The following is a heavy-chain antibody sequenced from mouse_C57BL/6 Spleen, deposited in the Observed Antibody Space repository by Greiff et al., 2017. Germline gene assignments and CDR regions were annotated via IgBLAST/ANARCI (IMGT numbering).Heavy chain of an antibody. V-gene: IGHV14-4*01. D-gene: IGHD4-1*01. CDR3: TTGLTGTGFAY. CDR2: IDPENGDT. J-gene: IGHJ3*01. Sequence: EVQLQQSGAELVRPGASVKLSCTASGFNIKDDYMHWVKQRPEQGLEWIGWIDPENGDTEYASKFQGKATITEDTSSNTAYLQLSSLTSEDTAVYYCTTGLTGTGFAYWGQGTLVTVSA. CDR1: GFNIKDDY.